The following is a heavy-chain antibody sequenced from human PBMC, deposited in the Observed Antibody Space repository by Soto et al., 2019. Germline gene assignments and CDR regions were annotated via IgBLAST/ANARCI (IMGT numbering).Heavy chain of an antibody. CDR2: ISGSCGST. CDR1: GFTFSSYA. V-gene: IGHV3-23*01. CDR3: AKREVVPAAISYYYYGMDV. J-gene: IGHJ6*02. Sequence: GGSLRLSCAASGFTFSSYAMSWVRQAPGKGLEWVSAISGSCGSTYYADSVKGRFTISRDNSKNTLYLQMNSLRAEDTAVYYCAKREVVPAAISYYYYGMDVWGQGTTVTVSS. D-gene: IGHD2-2*01.